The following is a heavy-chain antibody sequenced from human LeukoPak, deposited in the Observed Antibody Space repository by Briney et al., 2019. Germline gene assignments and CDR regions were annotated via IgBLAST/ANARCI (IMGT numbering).Heavy chain of an antibody. CDR1: GFTVTNNY. J-gene: IGHJ4*02. Sequence: GGSLRLSCAASGFTVTNNYMSWVRAAPGNGLEWVSLIYSAGTTYYADSVKGRFNISRQNPENTLFLKMNSLRPEDTAVYYCARVLGYDSSGYYRGYFDYWGQGTLVTVSS. CDR3: ARVLGYDSSGYYRGYFDY. D-gene: IGHD3-22*01. CDR2: IYSAGTT. V-gene: IGHV3-53*04.